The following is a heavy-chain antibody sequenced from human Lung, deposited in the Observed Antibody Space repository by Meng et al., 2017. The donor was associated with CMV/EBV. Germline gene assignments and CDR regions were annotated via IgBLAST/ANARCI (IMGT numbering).Heavy chain of an antibody. CDR1: GFTFSSYS. V-gene: IGHV3-21*01. CDR2: ISMSSSDI. D-gene: IGHD3-3*01. Sequence: SCAASGFTFSSYSMNWVRQAPGKGLEWVSYISMSSSDIYYADSVKGRFTISRDNAKKSLYLQMSSLRAEDTAVYYCARIKYDFWGTNWFDPWGQGTLVTVSS. CDR3: ARIKYDFWGTNWFDP. J-gene: IGHJ5*02.